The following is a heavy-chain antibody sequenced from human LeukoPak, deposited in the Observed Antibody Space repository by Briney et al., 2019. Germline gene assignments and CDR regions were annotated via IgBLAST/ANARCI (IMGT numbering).Heavy chain of an antibody. J-gene: IGHJ6*03. CDR1: GGSFSGYY. D-gene: IGHD3-22*01. CDR3: ARGRQDVTMIVVVMTAVSYYLDV. CDR2: INHSGST. V-gene: IGHV4-34*01. Sequence: SETLSLTCAVYGGSFSGYYWSWIRQPPGKGLEWIGGINHSGSTNYNPSLKSRVTISVDTSKNQFSLKLSSVTAADTAVYYCARGRQDVTMIVVVMTAVSYYLDVWGKGTTVTVS.